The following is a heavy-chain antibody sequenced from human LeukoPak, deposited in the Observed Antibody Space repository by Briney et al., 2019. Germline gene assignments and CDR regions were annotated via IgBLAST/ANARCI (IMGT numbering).Heavy chain of an antibody. D-gene: IGHD2-2*01. V-gene: IGHV4-30-2*01. CDR2: IYHSGST. J-gene: IGHJ5*02. CDR3: ARDIRAGVGYQDLTGWFDP. Sequence: TTSETLSLTCTVSGGSISSGGYYWSWIRQPPGKGLEWIGYIYHSGSTYYNPSLKSRVTISVDRSKNQFSLKLSSVTAADTAVYYCARDIRAGVGYQDLTGWFDPWGQGTLVTVSS. CDR1: GGSISSGGYY.